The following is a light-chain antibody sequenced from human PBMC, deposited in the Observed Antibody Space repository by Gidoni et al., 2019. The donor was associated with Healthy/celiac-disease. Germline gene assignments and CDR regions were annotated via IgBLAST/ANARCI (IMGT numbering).Light chain of an antibody. CDR3: QQRSNVSPLT. V-gene: IGKV3-11*01. CDR2: DAS. CDR1: QSVSSY. J-gene: IGKJ4*01. Sequence: EIVLTQSPATLSLSPGERATLSCRASQSVSSYLAWYQQKPGQAPRLLIDDASNRATGIPARFSGSGSGTDFTLTISSLEPEEFSVYYCQQRSNVSPLTFGGGTKVEIK.